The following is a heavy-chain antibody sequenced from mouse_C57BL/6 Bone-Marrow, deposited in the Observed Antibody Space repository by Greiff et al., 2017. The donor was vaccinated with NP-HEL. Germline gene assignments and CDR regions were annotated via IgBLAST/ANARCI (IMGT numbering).Heavy chain of an antibody. CDR1: GYTFTDYN. CDR3: ARSPYGYDGGYYAMDY. CDR2: INPNNGGT. J-gene: IGHJ4*01. Sequence: EVQLQQSGPELVKPGASVKIPCKASGYTFTDYNMDWVKQSHGKSLEWIGDINPNNGGTIYNQKFKGKATLTVDKSSSTAYMELRSLTSEDTAVDYCARSPYGYDGGYYAMDYWGQGTSVTVSS. V-gene: IGHV1-18*01. D-gene: IGHD2-2*01.